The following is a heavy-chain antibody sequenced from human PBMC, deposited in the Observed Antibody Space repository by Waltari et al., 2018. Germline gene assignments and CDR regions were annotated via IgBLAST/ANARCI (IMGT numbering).Heavy chain of an antibody. V-gene: IGHV1-69*04. CDR1: GGTFSSYA. CDR2: IIPILGIA. J-gene: IGHJ4*02. D-gene: IGHD4-17*01. Sequence: QVQLVQSGAEVKKPGSSVKVSCKASGGTFSSYAISWVRQAPGQGLEWMGGIIPILGIANYAQQFQGRVTFTADESTSTAYMELSSLRSEDTAVYYCARLPSYGDYGGDYWGQGTLVTVSS. CDR3: ARLPSYGDYGGDY.